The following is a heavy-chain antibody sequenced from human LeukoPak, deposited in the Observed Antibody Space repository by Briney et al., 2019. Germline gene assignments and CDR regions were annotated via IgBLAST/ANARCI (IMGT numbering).Heavy chain of an antibody. V-gene: IGHV4-59*01. J-gene: IGHJ4*02. CDR3: ARENYSLDY. CDR2: ITHSGST. D-gene: IGHD2-15*01. Sequence: SETLSLTCTVSGGSISPYYWSWIRQPPGKGLEWIAYITHSGSTVYNPSLKSRATISLDTSKKQFSLKLSSVTTADTALYYCARENYSLDYWGQGTLVTVSS. CDR1: GGSISPYY.